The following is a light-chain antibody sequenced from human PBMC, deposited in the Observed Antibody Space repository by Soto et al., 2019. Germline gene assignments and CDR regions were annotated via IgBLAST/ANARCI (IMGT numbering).Light chain of an antibody. Sequence: GMTQSPATLSVSPGEGATLSFRASQSLRSSLAWYQQKPGQTPRLLMYSASARTTGVPARFSGSGSGTEFTITISSLQSEDVRVYYCQQYDYWWTFGQGTKVDIK. CDR2: SAS. J-gene: IGKJ1*01. CDR1: QSLRSS. V-gene: IGKV3-15*01. CDR3: QQYDYWWT.